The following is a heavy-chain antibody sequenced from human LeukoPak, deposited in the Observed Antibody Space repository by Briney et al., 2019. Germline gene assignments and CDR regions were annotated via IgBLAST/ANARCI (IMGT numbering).Heavy chain of an antibody. Sequence: SVKVSCKASGGTFSSYAISWVRQAPGQGLEWMGGIIPIFGTANYAQKFQGRVTITADEYTCTAYMELSSLRSEDTAVYYCARVPLEMATKSFDYWGQGTLVTVSS. CDR1: GGTFSSYA. J-gene: IGHJ4*02. V-gene: IGHV1-69*13. D-gene: IGHD5-24*01. CDR2: IIPIFGTA. CDR3: ARVPLEMATKSFDY.